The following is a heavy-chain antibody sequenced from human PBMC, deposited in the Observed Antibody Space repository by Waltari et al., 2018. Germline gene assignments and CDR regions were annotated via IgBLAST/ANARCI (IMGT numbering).Heavy chain of an antibody. V-gene: IGHV4-4*02. CDR1: ADSMSNTDC. CDR2: VRGDWKT. CDR3: ARDRGRGLYLDS. D-gene: IGHD2-15*01. Sequence: QLQLQESGPELVKPSGTLSLTCAVPADSMSNTDCWSWVRQPPGKGLEWMGQVRGDWKTNYNPSFASRVTISLDTYNKQFSLKVTSATAADTAVYYCARDRGRGLYLDSWGPGILVTVSP. J-gene: IGHJ4*02.